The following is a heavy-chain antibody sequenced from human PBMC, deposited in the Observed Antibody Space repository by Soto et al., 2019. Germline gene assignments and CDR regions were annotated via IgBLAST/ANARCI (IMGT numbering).Heavy chain of an antibody. CDR3: TSPSIAARPVDY. D-gene: IGHD6-6*01. J-gene: IGHJ4*02. Sequence: WGSLILSCAASGFTFSDAWMIWVRQAPGKGLEWVGRIRSKANSYATAYSASVKGRFTISRDDSKNTAYLQMNSLKTEDTAVYYCTSPSIAARPVDYWGQGTLVTVSS. CDR2: IRSKANSYAT. V-gene: IGHV3-73*01. CDR1: GFTFSDAW.